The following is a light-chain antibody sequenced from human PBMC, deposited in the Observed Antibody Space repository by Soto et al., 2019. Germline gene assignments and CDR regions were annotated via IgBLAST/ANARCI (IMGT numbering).Light chain of an antibody. CDR2: EVN. CDR3: SSYTNSDTWV. Sequence: QLVLTQPASVSGSPGQSITISCTGSSSDIGGYNYVSWYQQYPGKAPKLIIYEVNNRPSGISNRFSASKSGNTASLTISGLQAEDETDYYCSSYTNSDTWVFGGGTKVTVL. J-gene: IGLJ3*02. CDR1: SSDIGGYNY. V-gene: IGLV2-14*01.